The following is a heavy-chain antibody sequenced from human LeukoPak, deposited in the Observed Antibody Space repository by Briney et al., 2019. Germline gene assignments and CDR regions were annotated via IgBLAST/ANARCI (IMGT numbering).Heavy chain of an antibody. D-gene: IGHD3-10*01. J-gene: IGHJ6*03. Sequence: GRSLRLSCAASGFTVSSNYMSWVSQAPGKGLEWVSVIYSGGSTYYADSVKGRFTISRDNSKNTLYLQMNSLRAEDTAVYYCASGSGSYRTPYYYMDVWGKGTTVTVSS. CDR2: IYSGGST. V-gene: IGHV3-53*01. CDR1: GFTVSSNY. CDR3: ASGSGSYRTPYYYMDV.